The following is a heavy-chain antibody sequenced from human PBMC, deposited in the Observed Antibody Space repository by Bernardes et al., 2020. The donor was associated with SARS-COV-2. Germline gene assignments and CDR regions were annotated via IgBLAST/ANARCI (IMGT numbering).Heavy chain of an antibody. CDR1: GGSISSSSYY. J-gene: IGHJ6*02. CDR2: IYYSGST. D-gene: IGHD1-1*01. V-gene: IGHV4-39*01. Sequence: SETLSLTCTVSGGSISSSSYYWGWIRQPPGKGLEWIGTIYYSGSTYYNPSLKSRVTISVDTSKNQFSLKLSSVTAADTAVYYCASQNWHPSVGYYGMDVWGQGTTVTVSS. CDR3: ASQNWHPSVGYYGMDV.